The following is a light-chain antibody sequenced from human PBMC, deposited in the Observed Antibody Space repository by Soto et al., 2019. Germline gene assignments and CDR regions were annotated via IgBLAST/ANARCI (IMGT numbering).Light chain of an antibody. CDR3: QQLTNYRFT. CDR1: QGINSF. J-gene: IGKJ2*01. CDR2: GAS. V-gene: IGKV1-9*01. Sequence: IPLTQSPSSLSASVGDRVTITCRASQGINSFLAWYQQKPGNAPKLLIYGASTLQSVVPSRFSGSGSGTDFTLTISSVEPEDFATYYCQQLTNYRFTFGQGTKLQIK.